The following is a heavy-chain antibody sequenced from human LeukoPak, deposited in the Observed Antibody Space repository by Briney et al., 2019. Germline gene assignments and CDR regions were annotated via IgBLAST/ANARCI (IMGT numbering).Heavy chain of an antibody. CDR1: GYTFTSYD. Sequence: ASVKVSCKASGYTFTSYDINWVRQATGQGLEWMGWMNPNSGNTGYAQKFQGRVTMTRNTSISTAYMELSGLRSEDTAVYYCARGWVVDYYYYYGMDVWGQGTTVTVSS. V-gene: IGHV1-8*01. D-gene: IGHD2-2*01. CDR3: ARGWVVDYYYYYGMDV. CDR2: MNPNSGNT. J-gene: IGHJ6*02.